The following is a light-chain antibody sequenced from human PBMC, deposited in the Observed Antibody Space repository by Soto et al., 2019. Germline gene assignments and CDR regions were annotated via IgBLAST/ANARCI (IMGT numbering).Light chain of an antibody. CDR3: CSYAGSSTFV. J-gene: IGLJ1*01. V-gene: IGLV2-23*02. CDR1: SSYVGSYNL. Sequence: ALTQPASVFGSPGQSITISCTGTSSYVGSYNLVSWYQQHPGKAPKLMIYEVSKRPSGVSNRFSGSKSGNTVSLTISGLQAEDEADYYCCSYAGSSTFVFGTGTKVTVL. CDR2: EVS.